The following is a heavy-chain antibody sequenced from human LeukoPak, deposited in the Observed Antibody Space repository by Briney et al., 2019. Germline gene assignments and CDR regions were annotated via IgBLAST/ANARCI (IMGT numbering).Heavy chain of an antibody. CDR1: GGSISSSSYY. Sequence: SETQSLTCTVSGGSISSSSYYWGWIRQPPGKGLEWIGSIYYSGSTYYNPSLKSRVTISVDTSKNQFSLKLSSVTAADTAVYYCARVGYSYGYSYFDYWGQGTLVTVSS. CDR2: IYYSGST. V-gene: IGHV4-39*07. J-gene: IGHJ4*02. D-gene: IGHD5-18*01. CDR3: ARVGYSYGYSYFDY.